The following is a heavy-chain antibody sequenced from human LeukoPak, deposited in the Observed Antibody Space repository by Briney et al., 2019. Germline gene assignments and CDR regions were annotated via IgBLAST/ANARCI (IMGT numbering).Heavy chain of an antibody. CDR2: ISSNSSYI. V-gene: IGHV3-21*01. CDR1: GFTFSSYS. Sequence: PGGSLRLSCAASGFTFSSYSMNWVRQAPGKGLEWVSSISSNSSYIYYADSVKGRFTISRDNAKNSLYLQMNSLRAEDTAVYYCARDGEHDAFDIWGQGTMVTVSS. J-gene: IGHJ3*02. D-gene: IGHD1/OR15-1a*01. CDR3: ARDGEHDAFDI.